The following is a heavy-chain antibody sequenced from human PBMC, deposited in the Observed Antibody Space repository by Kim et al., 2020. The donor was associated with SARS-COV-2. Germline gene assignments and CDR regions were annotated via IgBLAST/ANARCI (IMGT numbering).Heavy chain of an antibody. V-gene: IGHV3-33*01. CDR2: IWYVGSNK. D-gene: IGHD6-13*01. J-gene: IGHJ4*02. Sequence: GGSLRLSCAASGFTFSSYGMHWVRQAPGKGLEWVAVIWYVGSNKYYADSVKGRFTISRDNSKNTLYLQMNSLRAEDTAVYYCARARAGIAAAVIDYWGQGTLVTVSS. CDR3: ARARAGIAAAVIDY. CDR1: GFTFSSYG.